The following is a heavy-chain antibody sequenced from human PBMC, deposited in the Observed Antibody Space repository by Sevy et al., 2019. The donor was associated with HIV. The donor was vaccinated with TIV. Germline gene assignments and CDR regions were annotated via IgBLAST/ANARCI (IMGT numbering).Heavy chain of an antibody. CDR3: AKDLDSSSWYYYYGMDV. J-gene: IGHJ6*02. V-gene: IGHV3-30*18. CDR2: ISYDGSNK. CDR1: GFTFSSYG. D-gene: IGHD6-13*01. Sequence: GGSLRLSCAASGFTFSSYGMRWVRQAPGKGLEWVAVISYDGSNKYYADSVKGRFTISRDNSKNTLYLQMNSLRAEDTAVYYCAKDLDSSSWYYYYGMDVWGQGTTVTVSS.